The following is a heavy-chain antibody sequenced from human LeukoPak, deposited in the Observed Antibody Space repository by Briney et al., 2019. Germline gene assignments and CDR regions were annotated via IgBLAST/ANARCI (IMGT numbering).Heavy chain of an antibody. CDR3: ARRPGGNTYGYWFDP. CDR1: GDSISSSSYY. Sequence: PSETLSLTCSVSGDSISSSSYYWGSIRQPPGKGLEWTGNIYYSGSTYYHPSLKSRLTISVDTSKNQFSLKLSSVTAADTAVYYCARRPGGNTYGYWFDPWGQGTLVTVSS. J-gene: IGHJ5*02. D-gene: IGHD5-18*01. CDR2: IYYSGST. V-gene: IGHV4-39*01.